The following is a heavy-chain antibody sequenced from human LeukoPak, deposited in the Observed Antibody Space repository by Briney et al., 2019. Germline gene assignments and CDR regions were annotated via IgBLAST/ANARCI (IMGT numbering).Heavy chain of an antibody. D-gene: IGHD4-17*01. CDR2: INPNSGGT. CDR1: GYTFTGYY. J-gene: IGHJ4*02. Sequence: ASVKVSCKASGYTFTGYYMHWVRQAPGQGLEWMGWINPNSGGTNYAQKFQGRVTMTRDTSISTAYMELNRLRSDDPAVYYCRTDRYGDYGDYIDYWGQGTLVTVSS. CDR3: RTDRYGDYGDYIDY. V-gene: IGHV1-2*02.